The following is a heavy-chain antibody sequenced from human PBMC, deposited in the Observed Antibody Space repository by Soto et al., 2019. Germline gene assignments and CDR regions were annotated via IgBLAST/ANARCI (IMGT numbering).Heavy chain of an antibody. CDR3: ATQGEAHSCYGMDV. CDR2: IIPIFGTA. D-gene: IGHD3-16*01. CDR1: RGTFSSYA. V-gene: IGHV1-69*12. Sequence: QVQLVQSGAEVKKPGSSVKVSCKASRGTFSSYAISWVRQAPGQGLEWMGEIIPIFGTANYAQKFQGRVTIPADESTSTAYMALSSLRSEDTAVYYCATQGEAHSCYGMDVWGQGTTVTVSS. J-gene: IGHJ6*01.